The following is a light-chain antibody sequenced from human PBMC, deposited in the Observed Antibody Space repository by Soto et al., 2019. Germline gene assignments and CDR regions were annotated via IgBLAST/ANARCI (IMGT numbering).Light chain of an antibody. Sequence: SYELTQPPSVSVAPGQTARITCGWSKIGSQSVQWYRHRPGQAPVLVVYDDTARPSGIPERISGSFSRSTATLTIRSVGAGDEADYYCQVWENGSDHPVVFGGGTKLTVL. CDR1: KIGSQS. CDR3: QVWENGSDHPVV. CDR2: DDT. J-gene: IGLJ2*01. V-gene: IGLV3-21*02.